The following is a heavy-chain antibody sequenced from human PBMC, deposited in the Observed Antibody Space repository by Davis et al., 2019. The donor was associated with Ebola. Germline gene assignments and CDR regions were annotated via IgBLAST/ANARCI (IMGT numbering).Heavy chain of an antibody. CDR1: GFTFSNAW. D-gene: IGHD2-2*01. V-gene: IGHV3-15*01. CDR2: NKSKTDGGTT. CDR3: TTDYPSTRYCSSTSCSHDY. Sequence: PGGSLRLSCAASGFTFSNAWMSWVRQAPGKGLEWVGRNKSKTDGGTTDYAAPVKGRFTISRDDSKNTLYLQMNSLKTEDTAVYYCTTDYPSTRYCSSTSCSHDYWGQGTLVTVSS. J-gene: IGHJ4*02.